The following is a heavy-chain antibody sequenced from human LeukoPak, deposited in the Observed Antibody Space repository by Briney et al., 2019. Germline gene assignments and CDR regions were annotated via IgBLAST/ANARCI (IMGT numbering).Heavy chain of an antibody. Sequence: SETLSLTCTVSGDSLSSHFWSWIRQPPGKGLEWIGFIFGSGSTNYDPSLRGRVTISEDTSKNHSSLKLTSVTAADTAVYYCARNVGWYSHDSWGQGTLVTVPS. V-gene: IGHV4-59*08. CDR1: GDSLSSHF. CDR2: IFGSGST. CDR3: ARNVGWYSHDS. D-gene: IGHD6-19*01. J-gene: IGHJ4*02.